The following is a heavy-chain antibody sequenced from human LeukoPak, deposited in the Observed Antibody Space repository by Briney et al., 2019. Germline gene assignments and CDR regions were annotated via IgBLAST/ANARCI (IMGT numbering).Heavy chain of an antibody. Sequence: SETLSLTCTVSGGSISSYYWSWIRQPPGKGLEWIGYIYYSGSTNYNPSLNTPVPISVRTSKTQFSLKLSSVTAADTAVYYCARHSGYYYDWGQGTLVTVSS. V-gene: IGHV4-59*01. CDR2: IYYSGST. CDR1: GGSISSYY. CDR3: ARHSGYYYD. D-gene: IGHD3-22*01. J-gene: IGHJ4*02.